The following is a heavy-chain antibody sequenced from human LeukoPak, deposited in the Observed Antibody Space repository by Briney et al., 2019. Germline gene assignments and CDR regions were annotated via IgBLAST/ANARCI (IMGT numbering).Heavy chain of an antibody. CDR1: GGSISISSYY. V-gene: IGHV4-39*01. Sequence: SETLSLTCTVSGGSISISSYYWGWIRQPPGKGLEWIGSIYYSGSTYYNPSLKSRVTISVDTSKNQFSLKLSSVTAADTAVYYCARSFLVVCYFDYWGQGTLVTVSS. CDR3: ARSFLVVCYFDY. J-gene: IGHJ4*02. D-gene: IGHD3-22*01. CDR2: IYYSGST.